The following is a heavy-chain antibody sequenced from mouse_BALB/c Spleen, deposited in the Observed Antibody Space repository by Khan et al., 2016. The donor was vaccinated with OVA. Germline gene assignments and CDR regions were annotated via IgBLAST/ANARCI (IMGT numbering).Heavy chain of an antibody. V-gene: IGHV2-3*01. J-gene: IGHJ2*01. CDR1: GFSLTSNG. CDR3: AKQRMCYFDY. CDR2: IWGDGSI. Sequence: QVQLMESGPGLVAPSQSLSITCTVSGFSLTSNGVSWVRQPPGKGLEWLGVIWGDGSINYYSVLKSRLSISKDNSKSQVFLKLNSLQTDDTATYYCAKQRMCYFDYGGQGTTLTVSS.